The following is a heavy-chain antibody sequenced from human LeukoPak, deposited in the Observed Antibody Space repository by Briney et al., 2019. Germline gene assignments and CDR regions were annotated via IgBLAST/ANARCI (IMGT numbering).Heavy chain of an antibody. D-gene: IGHD6-19*01. V-gene: IGHV3-30*03. CDR1: GVTFSSYG. Sequence: PGRSLRLSCAASGVTFSSYGIHWVRQAPGKGLEWVGVISYDGSNKYYADSVKGRFTISRDNSKNTLYLQMNSLRAEDTAVYYCARSFGYSRGWWPHFDYWGQGTLVTVSS. CDR2: ISYDGSNK. CDR3: ARSFGYSRGWWPHFDY. J-gene: IGHJ4*02.